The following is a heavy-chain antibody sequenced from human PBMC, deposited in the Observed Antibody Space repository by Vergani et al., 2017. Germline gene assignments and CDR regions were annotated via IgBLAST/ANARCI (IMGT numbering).Heavy chain of an antibody. J-gene: IGHJ5*02. CDR3: ARNXYDSSGYYYNWFDP. CDR1: GYTFTSYD. D-gene: IGHD3-22*01. CDR2: MNPNSGNT. V-gene: IGHV1-8*03. Sequence: QVQLVQSGAEVKKPGASVKVSCKASGYTFTSYDINWVRQATGQGLEWMGWMNPNSGNTGYAQKFQGRVTITRNTSISTAYMELSSLRSEDTAVYYCARNXYDSSGYYYNWFDPWGQGTLVTVSS.